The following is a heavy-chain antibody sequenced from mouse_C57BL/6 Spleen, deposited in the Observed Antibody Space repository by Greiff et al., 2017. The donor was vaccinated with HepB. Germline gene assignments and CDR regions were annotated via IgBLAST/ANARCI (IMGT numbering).Heavy chain of an antibody. CDR2: ILPGSGST. V-gene: IGHV1-9*01. CDR3: ARSVVAEDY. CDR1: GYTFTGYR. D-gene: IGHD1-1*01. J-gene: IGHJ2*01. Sequence: QVQLQQSGAELMKPGASVKISCKATGYTFTGYRIDGVKQRPGQGLEWIGEILPGSGSTNYKEKFKGKATITADTSSNTAYMQLSSLTTEDSAIYYCARSVVAEDYWGQGTTLTVSS.